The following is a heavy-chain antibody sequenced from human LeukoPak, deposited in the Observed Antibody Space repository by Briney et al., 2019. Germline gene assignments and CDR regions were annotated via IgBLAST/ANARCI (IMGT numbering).Heavy chain of an antibody. CDR1: GGSISSSSYY. V-gene: IGHV4-39*07. D-gene: IGHD6-13*01. Sequence: SETLSLTCTVSGGSISSSSYYWGWIRQPPGKGLEWIGSIYYSGSTYYNPSLKSRVTISVDTSKNQFSLKLSSVTAADTAVYYCARDREEVAAADNWFDPWGQGTLVTVSS. CDR3: ARDREEVAAADNWFDP. J-gene: IGHJ5*02. CDR2: IYYSGST.